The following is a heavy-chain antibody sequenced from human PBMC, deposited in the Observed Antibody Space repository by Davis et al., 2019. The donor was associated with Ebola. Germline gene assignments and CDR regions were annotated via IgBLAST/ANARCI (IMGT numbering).Heavy chain of an antibody. V-gene: IGHV1-3*01. CDR1: GYTFTSYA. Sequence: AASVKVSCKASGYTFTSYAMHWVRQAPGQRLEWLGWINAGNGNTKYSQKFQGRVTMTADKLTSTVYMELSSLQSEDTAVYYCARDGAVSDSGYYYYFYGMDIWGQGSTITVSS. D-gene: IGHD5-18*01. CDR2: INAGNGNT. CDR3: ARDGAVSDSGYYYYFYGMDI. J-gene: IGHJ6*02.